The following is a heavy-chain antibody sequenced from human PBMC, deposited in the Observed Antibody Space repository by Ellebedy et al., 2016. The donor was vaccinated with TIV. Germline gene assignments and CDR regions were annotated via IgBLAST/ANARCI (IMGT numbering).Heavy chain of an antibody. CDR2: ISYDESKK. D-gene: IGHD2-15*01. CDR1: GFTFSNYG. V-gene: IGHV3-30*02. J-gene: IGHJ4*02. CDR3: AKDLEGYCVGASCSFFDS. Sequence: GESLKISXVASGFTFSNYGLHWVRQRPGKGLEWVAFISYDESKKYYAVSVKGRFTISRDIAKNTVSLPMNSLRVEDTAVYYCAKDLEGYCVGASCSFFDSWGQGGLVTVSS.